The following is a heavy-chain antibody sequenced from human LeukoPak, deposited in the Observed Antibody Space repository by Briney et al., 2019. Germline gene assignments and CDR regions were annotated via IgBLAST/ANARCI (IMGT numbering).Heavy chain of an antibody. CDR3: AGTVVPAAIVAFEI. D-gene: IGHD2-2*01. J-gene: IGHJ3*02. V-gene: IGHV4-34*01. CDR2: INHSGST. CDR1: GGSFSGYY. Sequence: SETLSLTCAVYGGSFSGYYWSWIRQPPGKGLEWIGEINHSGSTNYNPSLKSRVTISVDTSKNQFSLKLSSVTAADTAVYYCAGTVVPAAIVAFEIYRQGT.